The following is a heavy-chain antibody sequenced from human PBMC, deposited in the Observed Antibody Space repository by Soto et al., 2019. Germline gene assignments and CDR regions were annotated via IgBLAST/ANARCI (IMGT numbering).Heavy chain of an antibody. CDR3: ASQSSEWLLFAS. J-gene: IGHJ4*02. CDR1: GFTFSSYS. V-gene: IGHV3-48*01. D-gene: IGHD5-12*01. CDR2: ISSSSSTI. Sequence: EVQLVESGGGLVQPGGSLRLSCAASGFTFSSYSMNWVRQAPGKGLEWVSYISSSSSTIYYADSVKGRFTISRDNAKNSLYLQMNGLRAEYTAVYYCASQSSEWLLFASWGQGTLVTVSS.